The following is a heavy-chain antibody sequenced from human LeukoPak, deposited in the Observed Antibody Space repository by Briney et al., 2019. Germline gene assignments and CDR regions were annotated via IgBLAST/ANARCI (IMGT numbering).Heavy chain of an antibody. Sequence: PGRSLRLSCAASGFTFDDYAMNWVRQAPGKGLEWLSYISRSGGNIYYADSVKGRFTISRDNAKNSLYLQMSSLRAEDTAVYYCARVLGDILTAYYPIDYWGQGTLVTVSS. D-gene: IGHD3-9*01. J-gene: IGHJ4*02. V-gene: IGHV3-48*03. CDR3: ARVLGDILTAYYPIDY. CDR2: ISRSGGNI. CDR1: GFTFDDYA.